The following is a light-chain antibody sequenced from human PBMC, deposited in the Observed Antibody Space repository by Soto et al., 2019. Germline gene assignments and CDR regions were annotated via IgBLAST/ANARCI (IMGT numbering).Light chain of an antibody. V-gene: IGKV1-8*01. CDR1: QGISSY. Sequence: AIRMTQSPSSFSASTGDRVTITCRASQGISSYLAWYQQKPGKAPKLLIYAASTLQSGVPSRFSGSGSGTDFTLTISCLQSEYFATYSCQQYYSYPPWTFGQGTKVEIK. CDR2: AAS. CDR3: QQYYSYPPWT. J-gene: IGKJ1*01.